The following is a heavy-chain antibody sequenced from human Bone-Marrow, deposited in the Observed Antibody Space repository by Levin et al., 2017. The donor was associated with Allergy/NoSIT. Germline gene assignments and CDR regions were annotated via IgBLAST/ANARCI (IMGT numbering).Heavy chain of an antibody. CDR2: IRSKAYGGTT. V-gene: IGHV3-49*03. Sequence: GGSLRLSCTASGFTFGDYAMSWFRQAPGKGLEWVGFIRSKAYGGTTEYAASVKGRFTISRDDSKSIAYLQMNSLKTEDTAVYYCTREASGWSHMDFQHWGQGTLVTVSS. D-gene: IGHD2-15*01. CDR3: TREASGWSHMDFQH. J-gene: IGHJ1*01. CDR1: GFTFGDYA.